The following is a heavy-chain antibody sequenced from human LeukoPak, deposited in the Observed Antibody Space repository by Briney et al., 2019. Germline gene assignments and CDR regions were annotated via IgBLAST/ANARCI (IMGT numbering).Heavy chain of an antibody. CDR3: ARERQNKDFWSGGDY. CDR2: IKQDGSEK. V-gene: IGHV3-7*01. J-gene: IGHJ4*02. Sequence: GGSLRLSCAASGFTISNHWMIWVRQAPGKGRAWVANIKQDGSEKYYVDSVKGRFTISRDNAKNSLYLQMNTLRPEDTAVYYCARERQNKDFWSGGDYWGQGTLVTVSS. CDR1: GFTISNHW. D-gene: IGHD3-3*01.